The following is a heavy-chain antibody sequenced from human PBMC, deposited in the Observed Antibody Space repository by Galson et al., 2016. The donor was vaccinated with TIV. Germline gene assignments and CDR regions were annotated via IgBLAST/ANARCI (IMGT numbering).Heavy chain of an antibody. V-gene: IGHV1-3*01. D-gene: IGHD3-16*01. J-gene: IGHJ3*02. CDR3: ARDRLGAKRAFDI. Sequence: SVKVSCKASGYTFTSHTMHWVRQAPGQRLEWMGWINVGNGNTEYVQKFKGRVTITSVTSARIAYTELSTPTSEHTAMYYCARDRLGAKRAFDIWGQGTLVTVSS. CDR1: GYTFTSHT. CDR2: INVGNGNT.